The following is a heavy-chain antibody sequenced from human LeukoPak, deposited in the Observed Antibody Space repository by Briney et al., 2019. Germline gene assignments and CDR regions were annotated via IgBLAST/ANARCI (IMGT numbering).Heavy chain of an antibody. J-gene: IGHJ6*03. Sequence: PGRSLRLSCAASGFTFSSYGMHWVRQAPGKGREWVAVICYDGSNKDYAHSVKGRFTLSRDNSKNTLYLQMHSLRAEDTAVYYCASERYCSSTSCYIPHYYYYYYMAVWGKGTTVTVSS. D-gene: IGHD2-2*02. CDR3: ASERYCSSTSCYIPHYYYYYYMAV. CDR1: GFTFSSYG. V-gene: IGHV3-33*01. CDR2: ICYDGSNK.